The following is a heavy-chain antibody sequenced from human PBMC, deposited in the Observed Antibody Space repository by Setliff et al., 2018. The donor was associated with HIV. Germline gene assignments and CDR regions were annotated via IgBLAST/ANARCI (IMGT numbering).Heavy chain of an antibody. D-gene: IGHD3-10*01. CDR2: IHHSGSS. CDR1: GGSIRSHY. CDR3: ARPGNWGDRSMNY. Sequence: SETLSLTCTVLGGSIRSHYWNLIRQPPGKGLEWIGYIHHSGSSNSNPSLRNRVTISVDMSKNQFSLKLTSVTAADTAVYYCARPGNWGDRSMNYWGQGTLVTVSS. J-gene: IGHJ4*02. V-gene: IGHV4-59*11.